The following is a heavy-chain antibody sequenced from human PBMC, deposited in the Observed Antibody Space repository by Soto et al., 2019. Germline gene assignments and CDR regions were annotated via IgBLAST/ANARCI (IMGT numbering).Heavy chain of an antibody. CDR3: VRGFTTGWQNWCDP. D-gene: IGHD6-19*01. CDR2: INPDGSST. CDR1: GFTFSSHW. V-gene: IGHV3-74*01. Sequence: VQLVESGGGLVQPGGSLRLSCAASGFTFSSHWMHWVRQGPGKGLVWVSHINPDGSSTIYADSVKGRFTISRDNAKNTLYLQMKILRAEDTAVYYCVRGFTTGWQNWCDPWGQGTLVIVSS. J-gene: IGHJ5*02.